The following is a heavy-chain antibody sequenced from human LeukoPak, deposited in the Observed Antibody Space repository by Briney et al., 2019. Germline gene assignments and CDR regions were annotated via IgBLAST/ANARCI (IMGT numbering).Heavy chain of an antibody. J-gene: IGHJ4*02. V-gene: IGHV3-11*04. D-gene: IGHD1-1*01. CDR2: ISSSGSTI. CDR3: ARYTRPFDY. Sequence: PGGSLRLSCAASGFTFSDYYMSWLRQAPGKGLEWVSYISSSGSTIYYADSVKGRFTISRDNAKDSLYLQMNSLGAEGTAVYYCARYTRPFDYWGQGTLVTVSS. CDR1: GFTFSDYY.